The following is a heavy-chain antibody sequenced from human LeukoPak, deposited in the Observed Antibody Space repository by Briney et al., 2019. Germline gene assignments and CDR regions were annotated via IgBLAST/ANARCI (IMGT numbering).Heavy chain of an antibody. J-gene: IGHJ4*02. CDR2: ISWNSGSI. D-gene: IGHD3-10*01. Sequence: GGSLRLSCAASGFTFDDYAMHWVRQAPGKGLEWVSGISWNSGSIGYADSVKGRFTISRDNAKNSLYLQMNSLRAEDTAVYYCARSLRMVRGDIFEYWGQGTLVTVSS. CDR1: GFTFDDYA. CDR3: ARSLRMVRGDIFEY. V-gene: IGHV3-9*01.